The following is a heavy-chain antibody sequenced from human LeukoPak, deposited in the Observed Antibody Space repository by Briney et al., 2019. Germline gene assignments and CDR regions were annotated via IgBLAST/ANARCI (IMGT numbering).Heavy chain of an antibody. V-gene: IGHV3-48*03. CDR1: GFTFSSYE. D-gene: IGHD3-10*02. J-gene: IGHJ6*04. CDR3: AELGITMIGGV. Sequence: GGSLRLSCAASGFTFSSYEMNWVRQAPGKGLERVSYISSSGSTIYYADSVKGRFTISRDNAKNSLYLQMNSLRAEDTAVYYCAELGITMIGGVWGKGTTVTISS. CDR2: ISSSGSTI.